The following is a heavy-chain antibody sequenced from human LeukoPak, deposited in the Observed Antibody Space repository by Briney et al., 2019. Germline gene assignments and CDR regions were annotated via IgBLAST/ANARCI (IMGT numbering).Heavy chain of an antibody. CDR1: GGSISSYY. CDR3: ARHTMYYDSSGLDAFDI. Sequence: PSETLTLTCTVSGGSISSYYWSWIRQSPVKGLEWIGYIYSSGSTNYNPSLKSRVTISVDPSKNQFSLKLSYVTAADTAVYYCARHTMYYDSSGLDAFDIWGQGTMVTVSS. CDR2: IYSSGST. J-gene: IGHJ3*02. V-gene: IGHV4-59*08. D-gene: IGHD3-22*01.